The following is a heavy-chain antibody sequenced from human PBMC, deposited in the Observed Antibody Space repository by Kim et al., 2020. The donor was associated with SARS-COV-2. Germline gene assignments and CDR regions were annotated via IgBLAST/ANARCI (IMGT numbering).Heavy chain of an antibody. V-gene: IGHV1-69*13. J-gene: IGHJ3*02. D-gene: IGHD3-22*01. CDR3: ARDVDYYDTLLHDAFDI. Sequence: SVKVSCKASGGTFSSYAISWVRQAPGQGLEWMGGIIPIFGTANYAQKFQGRVTITADESTSTAYMELSSLRSEDTAVYYCARDVDYYDTLLHDAFDIWGQGTMLTVSS. CDR1: GGTFSSYA. CDR2: IIPIFGTA.